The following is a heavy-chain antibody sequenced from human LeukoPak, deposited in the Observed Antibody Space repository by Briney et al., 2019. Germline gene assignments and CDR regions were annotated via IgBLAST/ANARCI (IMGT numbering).Heavy chain of an antibody. Sequence: GGSLRLSCAASGFTFSSYAMSWVRQAPGKGLEWVSAISGSGGSTYYADSVKGRFTISRDQSKSTLYLQMNSLRAEDTAVYYCARDRRLRLGELSLSHWFDPWGQGTLVTVSS. CDR3: ARDRRLRLGELSLSHWFDP. CDR1: GFTFSSYA. D-gene: IGHD3-16*02. V-gene: IGHV3-23*01. J-gene: IGHJ5*02. CDR2: ISGSGGST.